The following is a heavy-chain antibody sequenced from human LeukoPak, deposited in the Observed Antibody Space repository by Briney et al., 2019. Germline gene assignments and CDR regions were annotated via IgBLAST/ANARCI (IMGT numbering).Heavy chain of an antibody. CDR3: ARTPDGADY. V-gene: IGHV3-7*01. Sequence: GGSLRLSCAASGFALSSHWMTWFRQAPGKGLEWVANIKQDGTEIYYVDSVRGRFIISRDNAENSLYLQMNSLRVEDTAVYYCARTPDGADYWGQGTLVTVSS. CDR2: IKQDGTEI. J-gene: IGHJ4*02. D-gene: IGHD3-10*01. CDR1: GFALSSHW.